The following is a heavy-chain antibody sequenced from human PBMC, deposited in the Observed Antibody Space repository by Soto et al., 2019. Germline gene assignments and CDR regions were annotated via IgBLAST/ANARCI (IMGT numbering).Heavy chain of an antibody. CDR2: IIPIFGTS. D-gene: IGHD1-7*01. Sequence: SVKASCKASGYAFTCCCISWLRQDPGQRLEWMGTIIPIFGTSISAQKFQGRVTITADESTTTAYMELSSLKSEDTAVYYCARAPGVTETHCFDFWGQGTQVTVSS. CDR1: GYAFTCCC. V-gene: IGHV1-69*13. J-gene: IGHJ4*02. CDR3: ARAPGVTETHCFDF.